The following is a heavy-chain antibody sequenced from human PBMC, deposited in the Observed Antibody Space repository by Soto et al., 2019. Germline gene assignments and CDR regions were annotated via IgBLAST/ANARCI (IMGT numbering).Heavy chain of an antibody. CDR2: IKQDGSEK. CDR3: ARDAGSCSSTSCYIPYYYYYMDV. Sequence: GGSLRLSCAASGFTFSSYWMSWVRQAPGKGLEWVANIKQDGSEKYYVDSVKGRFTISRDNAKNSLYLQMNSLRAEDTAVYYCARDAGSCSSTSCYIPYYYYYMDVWGKGTTVTVSS. V-gene: IGHV3-7*01. D-gene: IGHD2-2*01. CDR1: GFTFSSYW. J-gene: IGHJ6*03.